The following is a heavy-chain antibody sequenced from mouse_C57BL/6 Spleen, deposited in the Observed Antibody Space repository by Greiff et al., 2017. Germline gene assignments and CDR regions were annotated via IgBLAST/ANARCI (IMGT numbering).Heavy chain of an antibody. D-gene: IGHD2-3*01. V-gene: IGHV1-82*01. CDR2: IYPGDGDT. Sequence: QVQLKQSGPELVKPGASVKISCKASGYAFSSSWMNWVKQRPGKGLEWIGRIYPGDGDTNYNGKFKGKATLTADKSSSTAYMQFSSLTSEDSAVYFCARDGYYGYAMDYWGQGTSVTVSS. CDR1: GYAFSSSW. J-gene: IGHJ4*01. CDR3: ARDGYYGYAMDY.